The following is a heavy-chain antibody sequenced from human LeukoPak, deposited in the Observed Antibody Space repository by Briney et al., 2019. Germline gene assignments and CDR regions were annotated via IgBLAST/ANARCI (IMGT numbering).Heavy chain of an antibody. J-gene: IGHJ4*02. D-gene: IGHD3-22*01. CDR3: ARTYYYDSDGYYHYTPGDY. CDR1: GFTFSSSW. CDR2: IKQDETEK. Sequence: GGSLRLSCAASGFTFSSSWMTWVRQAPGKGLEWVANIKQDETEKYYVDSVKGRFTISRDNARNSVYLQMNSLRAEDTAVYYCARTYYYDSDGYYHYTPGDYWGQGTLVTVSS. V-gene: IGHV3-7*04.